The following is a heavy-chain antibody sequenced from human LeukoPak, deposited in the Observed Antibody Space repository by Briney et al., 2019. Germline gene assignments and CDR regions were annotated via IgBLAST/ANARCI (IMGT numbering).Heavy chain of an antibody. CDR3: ARSDRGYLE. D-gene: IGHD3-9*01. V-gene: IGHV1-18*01. Sequence: GASVKVSCNASGYAFTSYVISWVRQAPGQGLEWMGWINPYNAYTNYAQKLQGRVTMTTDTSTNTAYMELRSLRSDDTAVYYCARSDRGYLEWGQGTLVTVSS. CDR1: GYAFTSYV. CDR2: INPYNAYT. J-gene: IGHJ4*02.